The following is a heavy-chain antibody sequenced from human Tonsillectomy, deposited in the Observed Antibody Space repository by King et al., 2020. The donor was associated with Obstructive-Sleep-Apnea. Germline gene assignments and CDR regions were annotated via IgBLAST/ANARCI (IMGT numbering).Heavy chain of an antibody. CDR3: ARDRYYDTGSYYYSFDY. Sequence: VQLVESGAEVKEPGASVKLSCKAFGYTFTSYYMHWGRQAPGQGLEWMGIINPSGGGTSYPQKFQGRVTMTRDTSANTVYMELSSLGSDDTAVSYCARDRYYDTGSYYYSFDYSGQGTLVTVSS. CDR1: GYTFTSYY. CDR2: INPSGGGT. J-gene: IGHJ4*02. V-gene: IGHV1-46*01. D-gene: IGHD3-22*01.